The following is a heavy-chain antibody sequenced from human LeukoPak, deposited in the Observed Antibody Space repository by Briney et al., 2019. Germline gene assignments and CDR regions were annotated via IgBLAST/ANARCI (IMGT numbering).Heavy chain of an antibody. CDR2: IYYSGST. Sequence: PSETLSLTCTVSGGSISSYYWSWTRQPPGKGLEWIGYIYYSGSTNYNPSLKSRVTISVDTSKNQFSLKLSSVTAADTAVYYCARSDSSGYSLMEHWGQGTLVTVSS. CDR3: ARSDSSGYSLMEH. D-gene: IGHD3-22*01. CDR1: GGSISSYY. J-gene: IGHJ1*01. V-gene: IGHV4-59*01.